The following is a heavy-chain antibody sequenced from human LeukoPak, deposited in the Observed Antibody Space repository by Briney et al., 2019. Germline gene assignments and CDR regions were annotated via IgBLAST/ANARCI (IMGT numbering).Heavy chain of an antibody. J-gene: IGHJ4*02. Sequence: GGSLRLSCAASGFTFSSYAMTWVRQAPGKGLEWVSSIIGSGSNTYYADSVKGRFTISRDNSKTTLYLQMNSLRAEDTAVYYCAKGVLRTGGDYWGQGTLVTVSS. CDR2: IIGSGSNT. D-gene: IGHD3-16*01. V-gene: IGHV3-23*01. CDR1: GFTFSSYA. CDR3: AKGVLRTGGDY.